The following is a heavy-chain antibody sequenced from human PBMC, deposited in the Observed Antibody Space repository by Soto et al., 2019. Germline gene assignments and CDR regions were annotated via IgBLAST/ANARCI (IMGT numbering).Heavy chain of an antibody. V-gene: IGHV3-23*01. Sequence: PGGSLRLSCAASGFTFSTYVMAWVRQAPGRGLGWVSGISASGSNGFYTDSVKGRFIISRDNSKNTLYLQMNSLRVDDTALYFCAKGDSDYYFDSLGQGTLVTVSS. CDR1: GFTFSTYV. CDR2: ISASGSNG. D-gene: IGHD4-4*01. J-gene: IGHJ4*02. CDR3: AKGDSDYYFDS.